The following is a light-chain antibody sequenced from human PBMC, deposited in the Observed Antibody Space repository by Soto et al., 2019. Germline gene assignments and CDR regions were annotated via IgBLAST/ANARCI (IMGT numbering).Light chain of an antibody. CDR1: QSVSSY. V-gene: IGKV3-11*01. Sequence: EIVLTQSPATLSLSPGERATLSCGASQSVSSYLAWYQQKHGRAPRLLIYDASNRASGVPARFTGSGSGTDFTLTISSLEPEDFALYYCQQRNNWSLTFGGGTKVEIK. J-gene: IGKJ4*01. CDR2: DAS. CDR3: QQRNNWSLT.